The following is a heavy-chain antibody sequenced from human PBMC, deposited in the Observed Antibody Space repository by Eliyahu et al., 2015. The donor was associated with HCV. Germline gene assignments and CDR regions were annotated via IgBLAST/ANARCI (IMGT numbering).Heavy chain of an antibody. CDR2: IYTSWGP. D-gene: IGHD3-9*01. Sequence: QVQLQESGPGLVKPSQTLSLTCTVSGGSISSGSYYWNWIRQPAGKGLEWIGRIYTSWGPHLNPSLKSRVTISVDTSKNQFSLKLSSVTAADTAVYYCARSLTGYYVNWFDPWGQGTLVTVSS. V-gene: IGHV4-61*02. J-gene: IGHJ5*02. CDR1: GGSISSGSYY. CDR3: ARSLTGYYVNWFDP.